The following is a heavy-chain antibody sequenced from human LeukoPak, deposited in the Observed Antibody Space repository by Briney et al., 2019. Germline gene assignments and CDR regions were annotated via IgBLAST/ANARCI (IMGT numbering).Heavy chain of an antibody. V-gene: IGHV4-59*12. Sequence: PSETLSLTCTVSGGSISSYYWSWIRQPPGKGLEWIGYIYYSGSTNYNPSLKSRVTISVDTSKNQFSLKLSSVTAADTAVYYCARDLGLWFGEPQLDYWGQGTLVTVSS. CDR3: ARDLGLWFGEPQLDY. CDR1: GGSISSYY. J-gene: IGHJ4*02. D-gene: IGHD3-10*01. CDR2: IYYSGST.